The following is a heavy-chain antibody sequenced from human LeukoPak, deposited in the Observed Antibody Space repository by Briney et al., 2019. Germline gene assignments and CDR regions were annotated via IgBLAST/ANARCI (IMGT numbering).Heavy chain of an antibody. J-gene: IGHJ6*03. V-gene: IGHV4-38-2*02. CDR2: IYHSERS. CDR1: GGSISSNYY. D-gene: IGHD1-26*01. CDR3: ARVGATRPYYYYYYMDV. Sequence: SETLSLTCTVSGGSISSNYYWGWIRQPPGKGLEWIGSIYHSERSYYNPSLKSRVTISVDTSKNQFSLKVRSVTAADTAVYYCARVGATRPYYYYYYMDVWGKGTTVTVSS.